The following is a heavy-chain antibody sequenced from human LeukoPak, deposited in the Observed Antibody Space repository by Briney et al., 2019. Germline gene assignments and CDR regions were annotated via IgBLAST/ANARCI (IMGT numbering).Heavy chain of an antibody. D-gene: IGHD6-13*01. CDR2: IYYSGST. J-gene: IGHJ4*02. CDR1: GGSIRSSSYY. V-gene: IGHV4-39*01. Sequence: SETLSLTCTVSGGSIRSSSYYWGWIRQPPGKGLEWIGSIYYSGSTYYNPSLKSRVTISVDTSKNQFSLKVSSVTAADTAVYYCARHGGYSSRWYYFDYWGQGTLVTVSS. CDR3: ARHGGYSSRWYYFDY.